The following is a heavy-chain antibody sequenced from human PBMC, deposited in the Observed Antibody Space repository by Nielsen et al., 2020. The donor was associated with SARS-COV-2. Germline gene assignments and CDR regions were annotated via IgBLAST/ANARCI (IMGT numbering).Heavy chain of an antibody. CDR1: GFTFSSYG. Sequence: GESLKISCAASGFTFSSYGMHWVRQAPGKGLEWVAVISYDGSNKYYADSVKGRFTISRDNSKNTLYLQMNSLRAEDTAVYYCAKDKGPSSGGSPYYYYYMDVWGKGTTVTVSS. CDR3: AKDKGPSSGGSPYYYYYMDV. CDR2: ISYDGSNK. V-gene: IGHV3-30*18. J-gene: IGHJ6*03. D-gene: IGHD2-15*01.